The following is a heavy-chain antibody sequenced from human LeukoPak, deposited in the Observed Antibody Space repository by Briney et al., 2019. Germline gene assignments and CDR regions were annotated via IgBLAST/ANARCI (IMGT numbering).Heavy chain of an antibody. Sequence: SAKVSCKASGGTFSTSAISWVRQAPGQGLEWMGSIFPIFKTVNYPENFQGRVTITADESTGIAYMDLSSLRSEDTAVYYCATYQLLELELRLRGPFDIWGQGTMVTVSS. D-gene: IGHD2-2*01. CDR1: GGTFSTSA. CDR2: IFPIFKTV. J-gene: IGHJ3*02. V-gene: IGHV1-69*13. CDR3: ATYQLLELELRLRGPFDI.